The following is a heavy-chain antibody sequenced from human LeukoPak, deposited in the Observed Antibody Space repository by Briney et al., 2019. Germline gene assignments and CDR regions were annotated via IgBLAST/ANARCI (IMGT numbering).Heavy chain of an antibody. D-gene: IGHD4-23*01. CDR1: GGSFSGYY. J-gene: IGHJ5*02. V-gene: IGHV4-34*01. Sequence: SETLSLTCAVYGGSFSGYYCSWIRQPPGKGREWIGEINHSGSTNYNPSLKSRVTISVDTSKNQFSLKLSSVTAADTAVYYWARASISPTTVVTPQGNWFDPWGQGTLVTVSS. CDR3: ARASISPTTVVTPQGNWFDP. CDR2: INHSGST.